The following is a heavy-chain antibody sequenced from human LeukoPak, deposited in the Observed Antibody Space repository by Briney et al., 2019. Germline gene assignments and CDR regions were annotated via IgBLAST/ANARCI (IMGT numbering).Heavy chain of an antibody. J-gene: IGHJ4*02. CDR1: GFTFNDYA. V-gene: IGHV3-30-3*01. CDR3: ARVHVPGYCSSTSCSYYFDY. Sequence: GRSPRLSCAASGFTFNDYAIHWVRQAPDKGLEWVAVISFDGSFKKYTDSVKGRFTLSRDNPNNKVFLQMTSLRGEDTAVYYCARVHVPGYCSSTSCSYYFDYWGQGTLVTVSS. D-gene: IGHD2-2*01. CDR2: ISFDGSFK.